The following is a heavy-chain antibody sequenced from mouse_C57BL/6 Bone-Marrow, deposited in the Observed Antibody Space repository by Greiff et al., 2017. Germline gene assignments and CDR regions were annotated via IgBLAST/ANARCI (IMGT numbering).Heavy chain of an antibody. CDR1: GYTFTSYL. Sequence: QVHVKQPGAELVKPGASVKMSCKASGYTFTSYLITWVKQRPGQGLEWIGDIYPGSGSTNYNEKFKSKATLTVDTSSSTAYMQLSSLTSEDSAVYYCARSGYYGYDGAYWGQGTLVTVSA. V-gene: IGHV1-55*01. CDR2: IYPGSGST. J-gene: IGHJ3*01. D-gene: IGHD2-2*01. CDR3: ARSGYYGYDGAY.